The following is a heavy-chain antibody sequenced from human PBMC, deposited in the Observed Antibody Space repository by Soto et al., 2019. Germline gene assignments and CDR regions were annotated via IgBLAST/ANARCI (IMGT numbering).Heavy chain of an antibody. D-gene: IGHD3-3*01. Sequence: GGSLRLSCAASGFTFSSYAMSWVRQAPGKGLECVSAITGSGGSTHYADSVKGRFTISRDNSKNTLYLQMNSLRAEDTAVYYCAKDYSPGVVIINYYYMDVWDKGTTVTVSS. CDR1: GFTFSSYA. J-gene: IGHJ6*03. CDR3: AKDYSPGVVIINYYYMDV. CDR2: ITGSGGST. V-gene: IGHV3-23*01.